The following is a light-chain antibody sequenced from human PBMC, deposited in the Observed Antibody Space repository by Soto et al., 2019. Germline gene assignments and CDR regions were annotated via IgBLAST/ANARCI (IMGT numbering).Light chain of an antibody. Sequence: PGDRATLSCRASQSVSSYLAWYQQKPGQAPRLLIYDASNRATGIPARFSGSGSGTDFTLTISSLEPEDFATYYCQQYNSSFGQGTKVEIK. CDR3: QQYNSS. J-gene: IGKJ2*01. CDR2: DAS. CDR1: QSVSSY. V-gene: IGKV3-11*01.